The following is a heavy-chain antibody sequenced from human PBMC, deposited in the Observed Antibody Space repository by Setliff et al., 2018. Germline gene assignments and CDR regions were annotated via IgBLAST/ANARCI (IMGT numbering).Heavy chain of an antibody. CDR1: GGSISSYY. Sequence: PSETLSLTCTVSGGSISSYYWSWIRQPAGKGLEWIGRVYSNVGTNFNPSLKSRVTMSVDASKNQISLKLMSVTAADTAVYYCASRNSDGGPEYFQHWGQGALVTVSS. V-gene: IGHV4-4*07. J-gene: IGHJ1*01. D-gene: IGHD1-26*01. CDR2: VYSNVGT. CDR3: ASRNSDGGPEYFQH.